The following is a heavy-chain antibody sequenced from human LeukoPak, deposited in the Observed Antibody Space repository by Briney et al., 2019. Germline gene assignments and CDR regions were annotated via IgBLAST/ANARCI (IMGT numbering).Heavy chain of an antibody. J-gene: IGHJ1*01. D-gene: IGHD5-18*01. V-gene: IGHV4-31*03. CDR3: ARGGYSYGEYFQH. Sequence: RPSQTLSLTCTVSGGSISSGDYYWSWIRQHPGKGLEWIGYIYYSGSTYYNPSLKSRVTISVDTSKNQFSLKLSSVTAADTAVYYCARGGYSYGEYFQHWGQGTLVTVSS. CDR2: IYYSGST. CDR1: GGSISSGDYY.